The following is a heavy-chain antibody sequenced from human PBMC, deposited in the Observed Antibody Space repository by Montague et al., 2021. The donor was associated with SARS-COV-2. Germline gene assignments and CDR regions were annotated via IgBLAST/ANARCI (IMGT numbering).Heavy chain of an antibody. CDR2: ISSRGSYT. D-gene: IGHD1-14*01. CDR1: GFAFSNYS. Sequence: SLRLSCAPSGFAFSNYSMNWVRQAPRKGLEWVSSISSRGSYTYYADSLKGRFTISRDNAKNSLYLQLNNLRAEDTAVYYCAREGGTPGATLDSWGQGTLVTVSS. J-gene: IGHJ4*02. V-gene: IGHV3-21*01. CDR3: AREGGTPGATLDS.